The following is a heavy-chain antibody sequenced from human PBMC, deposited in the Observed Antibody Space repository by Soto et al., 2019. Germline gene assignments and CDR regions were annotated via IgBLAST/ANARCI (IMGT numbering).Heavy chain of an antibody. J-gene: IGHJ3*02. CDR2: IIPFYGTS. CDR1: GGNFRSES. Sequence: QVQLVQSGAEVKKPGSSVKVSCKASGGNFRSESINWVRQAPGQGLEWMGGIIPFYGTSDYAQKFQGRLRITADQSTATAYMEVSSVISQDTAVDYCAGGYAFGGNSDAYDIWGQGTMVTVSS. D-gene: IGHD2-21*02. V-gene: IGHV1-69*12. CDR3: AGGYAFGGNSDAYDI.